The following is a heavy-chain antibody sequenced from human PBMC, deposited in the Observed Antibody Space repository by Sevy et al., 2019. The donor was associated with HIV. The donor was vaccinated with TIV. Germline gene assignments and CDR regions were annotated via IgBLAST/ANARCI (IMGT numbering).Heavy chain of an antibody. V-gene: IGHV3-30-3*01. CDR1: GFTFSSYA. D-gene: IGHD4-17*01. J-gene: IGHJ1*01. CDR2: ISCGGSNK. Sequence: GGSLRLSCAASGFTFSSYAMHWVRQAPGKGLEWVAAISCGGSNKYYADSVKGRFTISRDNTKNTLYLQMNSLRAEDTAVYYCAGANYGVGAGGSPYFEHWGQGTLVTVSS. CDR3: AGANYGVGAGGSPYFEH.